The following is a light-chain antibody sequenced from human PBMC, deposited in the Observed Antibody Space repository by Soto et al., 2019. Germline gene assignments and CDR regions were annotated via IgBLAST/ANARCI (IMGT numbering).Light chain of an antibody. Sequence: DIQMPQSPSTLSASVGDSVTITCRASQYISTWLAWYPQKPGKAPKLLIYKASSLESGVPSRFSGSGSGTEFTLTISSLQPDDFATYYCQQYNSYLYTVGQGTKVDIK. CDR1: QYISTW. CDR2: KAS. J-gene: IGKJ2*01. CDR3: QQYNSYLYT. V-gene: IGKV1-5*03.